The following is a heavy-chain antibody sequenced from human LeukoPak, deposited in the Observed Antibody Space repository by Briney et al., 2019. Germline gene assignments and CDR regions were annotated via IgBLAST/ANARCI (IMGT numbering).Heavy chain of an antibody. CDR2: INPNSGGT. CDR3: ARGMVLGVKGANRFDP. CDR1: GYTFTGYY. D-gene: IGHD3-10*01. V-gene: IGHV1-2*02. Sequence: ASVKVSCKASGYTFTGYYMHWVRQAPGQGLEWMGWINPNSGGTNYAQKFQSRVTMTSDTAISTAFMELSRLRADDTDEYYCARGMVLGVKGANRFDPCGQGTLVTVSS. J-gene: IGHJ5*02.